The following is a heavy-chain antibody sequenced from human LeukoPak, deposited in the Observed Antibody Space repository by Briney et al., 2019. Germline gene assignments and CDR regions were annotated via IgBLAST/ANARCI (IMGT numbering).Heavy chain of an antibody. Sequence: GSLRLSCAASEFTFTSYELNWVRQAPGKGLERVSYISSSGNTISYADSVKGRFTISRDNAKNSLYLQVISLRAEDTAVYYCARGPSIAARYDAFDIWGQGTMVTVSS. J-gene: IGHJ3*02. CDR2: ISSSGNTI. CDR1: EFTFTSYE. CDR3: ARGPSIAARYDAFDI. V-gene: IGHV3-48*03. D-gene: IGHD6-6*01.